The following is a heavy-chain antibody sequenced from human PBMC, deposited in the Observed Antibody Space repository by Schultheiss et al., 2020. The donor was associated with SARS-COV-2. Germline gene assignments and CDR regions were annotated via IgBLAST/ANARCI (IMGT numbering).Heavy chain of an antibody. Sequence: GSLRLSCAASGFTVSDHYMNWIRQAPGKGLEWIGSIYHSGSTYYNPSLKSRVTISVDTSKNQFSLQLNSVTPEDTAVYYCAREIAVAGTSFDYWGQGTLVTVSS. CDR2: IYHSGST. CDR1: GFTVSDHY. CDR3: AREIAVAGTSFDY. V-gene: IGHV4-38-2*02. D-gene: IGHD6-19*01. J-gene: IGHJ4*02.